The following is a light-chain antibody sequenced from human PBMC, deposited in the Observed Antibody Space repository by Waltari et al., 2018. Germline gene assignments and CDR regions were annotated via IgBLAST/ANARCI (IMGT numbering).Light chain of an antibody. CDR2: GAS. CDR3: QQYDTSPVT. Sequence: EIVLTQSPGTLSLSPGDRATLTCRASQTVTSSLAWYQHKPGQAPRLLIYGASSRATGIPDRFSGSGSGTDFTLTISRLEPEDFAVYYCQQYDTSPVTFGQGTKLEI. J-gene: IGKJ2*01. CDR1: QTVTSS. V-gene: IGKV3-20*01.